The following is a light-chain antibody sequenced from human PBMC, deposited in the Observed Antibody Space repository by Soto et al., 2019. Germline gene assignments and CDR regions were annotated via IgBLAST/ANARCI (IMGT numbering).Light chain of an antibody. CDR2: GTS. Sequence: ELVLTQSPGTLSLSPGERATLSCRASQSVRSNCLAWYQHKPGQAPRLLIYGTSSRATDIPDRFSGSGSGTDFTLTITRLETEDFAVYHCQQYSNSPLTFGGGTKVDIK. V-gene: IGKV3-20*01. CDR1: QSVRSNC. J-gene: IGKJ4*01. CDR3: QQYSNSPLT.